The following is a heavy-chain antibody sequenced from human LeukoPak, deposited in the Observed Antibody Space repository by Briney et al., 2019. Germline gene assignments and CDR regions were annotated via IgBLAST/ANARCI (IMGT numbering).Heavy chain of an antibody. Sequence: SETLSLTCTVSGGSISSSSYYWGWLRQPPGKGLEWIGSIYYSGSTYYNPSLKSRVTISVDTSKNQFSLKLSSVTAADTAVYYCARHLGRIAAAGTLRYYFDYWGQGTLVTVSS. CDR1: GGSISSSSYY. V-gene: IGHV4-39*01. CDR3: ARHLGRIAAAGTLRYYFDY. D-gene: IGHD6-13*01. J-gene: IGHJ4*02. CDR2: IYYSGST.